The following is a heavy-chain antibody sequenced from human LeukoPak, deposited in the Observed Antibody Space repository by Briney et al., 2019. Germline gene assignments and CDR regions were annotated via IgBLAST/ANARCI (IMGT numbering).Heavy chain of an antibody. D-gene: IGHD3-22*01. CDR1: GYTFTSYG. J-gene: IGHJ3*02. CDR3: ARHNSYYFDSSGYYEWDAFDI. CDR2: IIPIFGTA. V-gene: IGHV1-69*06. Sequence: GASVKVSCKASGYTFTSYGITWVRQAPGQGLEWMGGIIPIFGTANYAQKFQGRVTITADKSTSTAYMELSRLRSEDTAVYYCARHNSYYFDSSGYYEWDAFDIWGQETMVTVSS.